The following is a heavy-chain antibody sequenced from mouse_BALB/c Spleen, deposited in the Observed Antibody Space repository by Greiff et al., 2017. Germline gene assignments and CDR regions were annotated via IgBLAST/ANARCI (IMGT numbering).Heavy chain of an antibody. J-gene: IGHJ3*01. CDR1: GFTFSSFG. CDR3: ARSGYYDWFAY. V-gene: IGHV5-17*02. D-gene: IGHD1-1*01. Sequence: EVHLVESGGGLVQPGGSRKLSCAASGFTFSSFGMHWVRQAPEKGLEWVAYISSGSSTIYYADTVKGRFTLSRDNPKNTLFLQMTSLRSEDTAMYYCARSGYYDWFAYWGQGTLVTVSA. CDR2: ISSGSSTI.